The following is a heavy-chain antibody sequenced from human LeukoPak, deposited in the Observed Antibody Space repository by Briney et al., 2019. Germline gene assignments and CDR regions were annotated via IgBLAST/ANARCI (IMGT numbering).Heavy chain of an antibody. J-gene: IGHJ5*02. V-gene: IGHV1-2*02. CDR3: ARLHLPDCSSTSCYVWFDP. D-gene: IGHD2-2*01. CDR2: INPNSGGT. Sequence: ASVKVSCKASGYTFTGYYMHWVRPAPGHGLGWMGWINPNSGGTNYAQKFQGRVTMTRDTAISTAYMELSRLRSDDTAVYYCARLHLPDCSSTSCYVWFDPWGQGTRVTVSS. CDR1: GYTFTGYY.